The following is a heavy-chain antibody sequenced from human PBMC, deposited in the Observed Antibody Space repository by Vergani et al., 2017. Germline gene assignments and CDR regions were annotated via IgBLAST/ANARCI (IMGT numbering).Heavy chain of an antibody. D-gene: IGHD3-10*01. V-gene: IGHV3-48*01. J-gene: IGHJ5*02. CDR1: GFTFSNAW. CDR2: ISSSSSTI. CDR3: ARREGFGELNWFDP. Sequence: EVQLVESGGGLVKPGGSLRLSCAASGFTFSNAWMSWVRQAPGKGLEWVSYISSSSSTIYYADSVKGRFTISRDNAKNSLYLQMNSLRAEDTAVYYCARREGFGELNWFDPWGQGTLVTVSS.